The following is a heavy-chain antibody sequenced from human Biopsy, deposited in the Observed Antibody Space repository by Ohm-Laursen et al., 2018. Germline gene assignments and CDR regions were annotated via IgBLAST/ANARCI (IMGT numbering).Heavy chain of an antibody. V-gene: IGHV4-59*01. Sequence: PSDTLSLTCPVSGDSISSYYWSWIRQPPGKGLEWIGYVYYTGSTDYNPSLQSRVTISVDTSKNHFSLRLRSVTPADTAIYYCARDRGYYSDRTVPGYFDLWGRGTLVTVSS. CDR1: GDSISSYY. J-gene: IGHJ2*01. CDR2: VYYTGST. D-gene: IGHD3-22*01. CDR3: ARDRGYYSDRTVPGYFDL.